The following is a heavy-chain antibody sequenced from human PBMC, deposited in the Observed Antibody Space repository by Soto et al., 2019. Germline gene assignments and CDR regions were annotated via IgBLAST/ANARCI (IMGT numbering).Heavy chain of an antibody. CDR2: IDSSGEK. V-gene: IGHV2-26*01. J-gene: IGHJ5*02. D-gene: IGHD6-19*01. CDR1: GLSITDSEMG. Sequence: QVTLKESGPVLVKPTETLTLRCTVSGLSITDSEMGVSWIRQPPGQPLEWLAHIDSSGEKSYRTFLKSRLAISXDTSXXXXVLTMTNMDPADTATYYCARRHLAVAVSPWFDPWGQGIPVTVSS. CDR3: ARRHLAVAVSPWFDP.